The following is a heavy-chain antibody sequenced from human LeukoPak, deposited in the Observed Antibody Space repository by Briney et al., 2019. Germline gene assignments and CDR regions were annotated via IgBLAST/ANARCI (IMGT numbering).Heavy chain of an antibody. V-gene: IGHV1-24*01. J-gene: IGHJ4*02. CDR3: ATGGFDDRFPFDY. Sequence: PRASVKVSCTVSGYTLTELSMHWVRQAPGKGLEWMGGFDPEDGETIYAQQFRGRVTMTEDTSTDTAYMELSSLRSEDTAVYYCATGGFDDRFPFDYWGQGTLVTVSS. CDR1: GYTLTELS. CDR2: FDPEDGET. D-gene: IGHD3-3*01.